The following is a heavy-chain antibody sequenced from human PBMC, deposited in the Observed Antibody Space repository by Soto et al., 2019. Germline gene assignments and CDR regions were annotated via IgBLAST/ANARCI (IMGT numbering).Heavy chain of an antibody. CDR3: ARHLTNYSYDSSGYYSVDY. V-gene: IGHV4-30-2*01. J-gene: IGHJ4*02. D-gene: IGHD3-22*01. CDR1: GASISSGDYS. Sequence: SETLSLTCAVSGASISSGDYSWSWVRQPPGKGLEWIGHIHHGGTPYYKASLKSRVTISQDRSKNQFSLSLSSVTAADTAVYFCARHLTNYSYDSSGYYSVDYWGRGTLVTVSS. CDR2: IHHGGTP.